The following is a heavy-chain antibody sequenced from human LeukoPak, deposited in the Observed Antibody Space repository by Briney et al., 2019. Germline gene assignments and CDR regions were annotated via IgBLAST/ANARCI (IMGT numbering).Heavy chain of an antibody. V-gene: IGHV3-48*04. Sequence: GGSLRLSCAASGFTFNSYSINWVRQAPGKGLEWVSYISSSSSTIYYADSVKGRFTISRDNAKNSLYLQMNSLRAEDTAVYYCAFGYSSSWYAHYYYYGMDVWGQGTTVTVSS. CDR3: AFGYSSSWYAHYYYYGMDV. CDR2: ISSSSSTI. CDR1: GFTFNSYS. D-gene: IGHD6-13*01. J-gene: IGHJ6*02.